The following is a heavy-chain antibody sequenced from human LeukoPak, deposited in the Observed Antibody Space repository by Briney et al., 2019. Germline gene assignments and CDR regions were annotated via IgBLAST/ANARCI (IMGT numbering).Heavy chain of an antibody. Sequence: AGGSLRLSCIASGFAFNSYEMNWVRQAPGKGLEWVSYISSSGSIKHYADSAKGRFTISRDNAKSSLYLQMNSLRAEDTAVYYCARARYTSGWETLDYWGQGTLVTVSS. CDR3: ARARYTSGWETLDY. CDR2: ISSSGSIK. V-gene: IGHV3-48*03. J-gene: IGHJ4*02. CDR1: GFAFNSYE. D-gene: IGHD6-19*01.